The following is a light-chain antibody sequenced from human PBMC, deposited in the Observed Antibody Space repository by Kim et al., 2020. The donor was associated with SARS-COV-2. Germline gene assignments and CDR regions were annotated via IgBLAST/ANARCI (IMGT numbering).Light chain of an antibody. CDR1: QSVSRN. J-gene: IGKJ2*01. CDR2: GAS. V-gene: IGKV3-15*01. Sequence: EIVMTQSPATLSVSPGERATLSCRASQSVSRNLAWYQQKPGQAPRLLMYGASTRATGIPARFSGSGSGTEFTLTITSLQSEDFAVYYCQQYNNWPLYTCGQGTKLEI. CDR3: QQYNNWPLYT.